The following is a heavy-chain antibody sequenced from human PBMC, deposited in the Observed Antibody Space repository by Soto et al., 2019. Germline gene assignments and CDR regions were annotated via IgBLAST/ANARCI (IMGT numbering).Heavy chain of an antibody. J-gene: IGHJ4*02. CDR3: ACLYNWNGWSDY. D-gene: IGHD1-20*01. CDR2: IYSSGST. V-gene: IGHV4-4*07. CDR1: GVSITSYY. Sequence: QVQLQESGPGLVKPSETLSLTCTVSGVSITSYYWSWIRQPAGKGLEWIGRIYSSGSTNYNPSIKSRVTMSIDTSKNQFSLKLSSVTAADTAVYYCACLYNWNGWSDYWGQGTLVTVSS.